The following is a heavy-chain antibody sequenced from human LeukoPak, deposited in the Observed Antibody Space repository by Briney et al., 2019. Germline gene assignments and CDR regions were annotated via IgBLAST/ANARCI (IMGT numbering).Heavy chain of an antibody. Sequence: GGSLRLSCAASGFTFSSYAMHWVRQAPGKGLEWVAVISYDGSNKYYADSVKGRFTISRDNSKNTLYLQMNSLRAEDTAVYYCARVDCSSTSCRAVPGEPFDYWGQGTLVTVSS. V-gene: IGHV3-30-3*01. J-gene: IGHJ4*02. CDR1: GFTFSSYA. D-gene: IGHD2-2*01. CDR3: ARVDCSSTSCRAVPGEPFDY. CDR2: ISYDGSNK.